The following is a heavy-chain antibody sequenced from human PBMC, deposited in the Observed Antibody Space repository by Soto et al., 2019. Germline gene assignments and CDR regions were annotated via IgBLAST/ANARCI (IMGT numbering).Heavy chain of an antibody. J-gene: IGHJ4*02. D-gene: IGHD2-2*01. CDR3: TTTPWGSTAGCLPTE. CDR1: GFSFSDAW. V-gene: IGHV3-15*01. CDR2: LKSKNDGGAL. Sequence: GGSLRLSCAASGFSFSDAWMNWVRQAPGKGPEWVGRLKSKNDGGALDYAAPVKGRFTISRDDSKNTLYLQLTSLKSEDAALYYCTTTPWGSTAGCLPTEWGKGPLVTVSS.